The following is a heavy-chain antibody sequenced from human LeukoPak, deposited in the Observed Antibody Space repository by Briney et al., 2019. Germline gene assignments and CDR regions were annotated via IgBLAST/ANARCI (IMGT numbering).Heavy chain of an antibody. CDR1: GFTFSTFW. J-gene: IGHJ4*02. D-gene: IGHD6-13*01. Sequence: GGSLRLSCAPSGFTFSTFWMSWVRQAPGKGLEWVANIKEDGSEKYYVDSVKGRFTIARDNAKNSLYLQMNSLKAEDTAVYYCVRGGSNFDFWGQGTLVTASS. CDR2: IKEDGSEK. V-gene: IGHV3-7*04. CDR3: VRGGSNFDF.